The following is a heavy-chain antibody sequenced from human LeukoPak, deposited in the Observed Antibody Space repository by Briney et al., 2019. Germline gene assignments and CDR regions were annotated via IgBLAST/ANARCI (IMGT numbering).Heavy chain of an antibody. CDR2: MSYSGIT. CDR3: ARDRGGLFDY. CDR1: GGSISSSSYY. V-gene: IGHV4-39*07. Sequence: PSETLSLTCTVSGGSISSSSYYWGWIRQPPGTGLEWIGSMSYSGITNYNPSLKSRVTMSVDTSKNQFSLKLSSVTAADTAVYYCARDRGGLFDYWGQGTLVTVSS. J-gene: IGHJ4*02. D-gene: IGHD2-15*01.